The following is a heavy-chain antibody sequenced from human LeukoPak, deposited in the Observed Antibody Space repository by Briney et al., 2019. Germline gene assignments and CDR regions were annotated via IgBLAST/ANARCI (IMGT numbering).Heavy chain of an antibody. CDR2: ISAYNGNT. V-gene: IGHV1-18*01. D-gene: IGHD3-9*01. CDR1: GYTFTSYG. Sequence: RASVKVSYKASGYTFTSYGISWVRQAPGQGLEWMGWISAYNGNTNYAQKLQGRVTMTTDTSTSTAYMELRSLRSDDTAVYYCARVTETDYDILTGYYPLPDYWGQGTLVTVSS. CDR3: ARVTETDYDILTGYYPLPDY. J-gene: IGHJ4*02.